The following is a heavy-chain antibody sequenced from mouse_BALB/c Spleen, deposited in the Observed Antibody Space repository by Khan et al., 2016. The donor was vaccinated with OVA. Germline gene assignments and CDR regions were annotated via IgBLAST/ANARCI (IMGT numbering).Heavy chain of an antibody. D-gene: IGHD2-1*01. V-gene: IGHV5-4*02. J-gene: IGHJ3*01. CDR3: ARGFYGNPFAY. CDR2: ISDDGSYT. CDR1: GFTFSDYY. Sequence: EVELVESGGGLVKPGGSLKLSCAASGFTFSDYYMYWVRQTPEKRLEWVATISDDGSYTYYLDSVKGRFTISRDDAKNNLYLQMNSLKSEDTAMYYCARGFYGNPFAYGGQGTLVTVSA.